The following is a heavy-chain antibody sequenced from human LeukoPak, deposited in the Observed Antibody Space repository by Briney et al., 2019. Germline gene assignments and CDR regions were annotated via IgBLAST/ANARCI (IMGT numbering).Heavy chain of an antibody. CDR2: IYYSGST. V-gene: IGHV4-59*01. Sequence: SSETLSLTCTVSGGSISSYYWSWIRQPPGKGLEGIGYIYYSGSTNYNPSLKSRVTISVDTSKNQFSLKLSSVTAADTAVYYCARVGPHDYDILTGYLGFDYWGQGTLVTVSS. CDR3: ARVGPHDYDILTGYLGFDY. J-gene: IGHJ4*02. D-gene: IGHD3-9*01. CDR1: GGSISSYY.